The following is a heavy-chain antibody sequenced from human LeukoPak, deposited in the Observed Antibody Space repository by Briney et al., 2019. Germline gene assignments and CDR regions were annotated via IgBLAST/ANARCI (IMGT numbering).Heavy chain of an antibody. Sequence: GASVKVSCKASGYTFTSYGISWVRQAPGQGLEWMGWISAYNGNTNYAQKLQGRVTMTTDTSTSTAYMELRSLRSDDTAVYYCARVFLFGHIVVVPAAIKGDWFDPWGQGTLVTVSS. CDR2: ISAYNGNT. CDR1: GYTFTSYG. D-gene: IGHD2-2*02. CDR3: ARVFLFGHIVVVPAAIKGDWFDP. V-gene: IGHV1-18*01. J-gene: IGHJ5*02.